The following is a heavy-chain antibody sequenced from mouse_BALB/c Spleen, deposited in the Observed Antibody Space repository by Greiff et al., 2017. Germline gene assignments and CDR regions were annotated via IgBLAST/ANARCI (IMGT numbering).Heavy chain of an antibody. V-gene: IGHV5-12-2*01. CDR1: GFTFSSYN. Sequence: EVKLVESGGGLVQPGGSLKLSCAASGFTFSSYNMSWVRQTPEKRLEWVAYISNGGGSTYYPDTVKGRFTISRDNAKNTLYLQMSSLKSEDTAMYYCARVYGSSFYYFDYWGQGTTLTVSA. J-gene: IGHJ2*01. CDR2: ISNGGGST. CDR3: ARVYGSSFYYFDY. D-gene: IGHD1-1*01.